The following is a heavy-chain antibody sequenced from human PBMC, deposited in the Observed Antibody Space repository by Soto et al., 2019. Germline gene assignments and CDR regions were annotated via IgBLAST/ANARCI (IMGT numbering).Heavy chain of an antibody. J-gene: IGHJ4*02. CDR2: FNPSGGGT. D-gene: IGHD4-17*01. Sequence: GASVKVSCKVSGDTYTSYYIHWVRQAPGQGLGWMGTFNPSGGGTFYAQKFQGRVTMTGDTSTSTVYMELSSLRSEDTAVYYCATRLNLYGDYGDFDYWGQGTLVTVSS. CDR1: GDTYTSYY. CDR3: ATRLNLYGDYGDFDY. V-gene: IGHV1-46*01.